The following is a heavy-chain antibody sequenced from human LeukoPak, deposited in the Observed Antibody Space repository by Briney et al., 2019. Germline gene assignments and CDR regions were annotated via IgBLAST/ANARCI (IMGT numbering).Heavy chain of an antibody. CDR2: IYYSGST. D-gene: IGHD2-2*01. CDR3: ARGPTGAVVPAAMYWYFDL. Sequence: SETLSHTCTVSGGSISSYYWSWIRQPPGKGLEWIGYIYYSGSTNYNPSLKSRVTISVDTSKNQFSLKLSSVTAADTAVYYCARGPTGAVVPAAMYWYFDLWGRGTLVTVSS. J-gene: IGHJ2*01. V-gene: IGHV4-59*01. CDR1: GGSISSYY.